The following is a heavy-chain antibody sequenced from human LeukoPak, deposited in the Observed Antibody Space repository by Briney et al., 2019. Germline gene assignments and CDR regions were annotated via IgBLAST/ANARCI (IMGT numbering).Heavy chain of an antibody. CDR3: ARHPDYYDSSCHSQAFDI. CDR2: IYYSGST. Sequence: SETLSLTCAVYGGPFSAYYWTWIRQPPGKGLEWIGDIYYSGSTNYNPSLKIRVTMSIDTSKNQFSLKLSSLTAAHTSVSYCARHPDYYDSSCHSQAFDIWGQATMVTVSS. V-gene: IGHV4-34*01. J-gene: IGHJ3*02. D-gene: IGHD3-22*01. CDR1: GGPFSAYY.